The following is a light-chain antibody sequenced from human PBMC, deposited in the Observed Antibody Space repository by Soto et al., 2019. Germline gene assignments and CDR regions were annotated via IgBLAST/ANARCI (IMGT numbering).Light chain of an antibody. CDR3: SSYAGSSSYV. CDR2: EVS. J-gene: IGLJ1*01. V-gene: IGLV2-8*01. Sequence: QSALTQPPSASGSPGQSVTISCTGTSSDVGGYNYVSWYQQHPGEAPKLMIYEVSKRPSGVPDRFSGSKSANTASLTVSGLQAEDEADYYCSSYAGSSSYVFGTGTKLTVL. CDR1: SSDVGGYNY.